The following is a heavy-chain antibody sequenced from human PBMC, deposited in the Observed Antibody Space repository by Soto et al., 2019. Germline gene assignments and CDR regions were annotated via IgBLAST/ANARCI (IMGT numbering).Heavy chain of an antibody. D-gene: IGHD3-22*01. Sequence: PGESLKISCNGSGYIFAGYWITWVRQKPGKGLEWMGRIDPSDSQTYYSPSFRGHVTISVTKSITTVFLQWSSLRASDTAMYYCVRQIYDSDTGPNFQYYFDSWGQGTPVTVSS. J-gene: IGHJ4*02. CDR2: IDPSDSQT. V-gene: IGHV5-10-1*01. CDR1: GYIFAGYW. CDR3: VRQIYDSDTGPNFQYYFDS.